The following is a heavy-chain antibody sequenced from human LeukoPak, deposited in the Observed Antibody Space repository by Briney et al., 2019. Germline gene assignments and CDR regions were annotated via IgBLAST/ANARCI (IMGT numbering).Heavy chain of an antibody. Sequence: SDTLSLTCTVSGGSISSYYWSWIRQPAGKGLEWIGRIYSSGSTNYNPSLKSRVTMSVDTSKNQFSLKLSSVIAADTAVYYCARDLIVPVGLTGSGTYSTDYWGQGTLVTVSS. CDR1: GGSISSYY. V-gene: IGHV4-4*07. J-gene: IGHJ4*02. CDR2: IYSSGST. CDR3: ARDLIVPVGLTGSGTYSTDY. D-gene: IGHD3-10*01.